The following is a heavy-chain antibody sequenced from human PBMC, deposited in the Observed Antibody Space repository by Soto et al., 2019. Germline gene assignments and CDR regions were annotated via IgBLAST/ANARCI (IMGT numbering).Heavy chain of an antibody. D-gene: IGHD3-10*01. V-gene: IGHV4-39*01. CDR1: GGSISSSSYY. Sequence: SETLSLTCTVSGGSISSSSYYWGWIRQPPGKGLEWIGSIYYSGSTYYNPSLKSRVTISVDTSKNQFSLKLSSVTAADTAVYYCARRGSGSYSDYWRQGTLVTVLL. CDR2: IYYSGST. J-gene: IGHJ4*02. CDR3: ARRGSGSYSDY.